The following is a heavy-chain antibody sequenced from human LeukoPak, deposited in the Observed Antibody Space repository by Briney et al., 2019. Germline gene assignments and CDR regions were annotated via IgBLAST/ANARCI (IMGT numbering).Heavy chain of an antibody. V-gene: IGHV3-30*18. CDR3: AKDHRKYSYGPLDY. CDR2: ISYDGSNK. Sequence: GGSLRLSCAASGFTFNNYGMHWVRQAPGKGLEWVAVISYDGSNKYYADSVKGRFTISRDNSKNTLYLQMNSLRAEDTAVYYCAKDHRKYSYGPLDYWGQGTLVTVSS. CDR1: GFTFNNYG. J-gene: IGHJ4*02. D-gene: IGHD5-18*01.